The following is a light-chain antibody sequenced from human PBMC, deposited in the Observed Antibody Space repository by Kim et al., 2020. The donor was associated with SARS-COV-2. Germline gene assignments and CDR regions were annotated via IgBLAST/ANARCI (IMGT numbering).Light chain of an antibody. CDR2: GAS. V-gene: IGKV3-20*01. CDR1: QSVGSDY. CDR3: QQYGSSPPVT. Sequence: PGERATRSCRASQSVGSDYLAWYQQKPGQAPRRLIYGASSRATGIPDRFSGSGSGTDFTLTISRLEPEDFAMYYCQQYGSSPPVTFGGGTKVDIK. J-gene: IGKJ4*01.